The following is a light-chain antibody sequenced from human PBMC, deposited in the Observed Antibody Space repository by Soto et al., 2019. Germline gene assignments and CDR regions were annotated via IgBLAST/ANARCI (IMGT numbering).Light chain of an antibody. CDR3: QHFGKSPPWP. Sequence: EIVLTQSPGTLALSPGERATISCRASENINKNYVVWYQQKGGQAPRLLLYGASTRATGIPDRFSGSGSGTDFTLIISRLEHEDFAMYYCQHFGKSPPWPFGLGTRVE. CDR1: ENINKNY. V-gene: IGKV3-20*01. CDR2: GAS. J-gene: IGKJ1*01.